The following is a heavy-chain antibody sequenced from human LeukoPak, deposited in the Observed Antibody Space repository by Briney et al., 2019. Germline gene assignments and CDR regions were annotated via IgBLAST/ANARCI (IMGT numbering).Heavy chain of an antibody. CDR1: GFTFSASN. V-gene: IGHV3-48*02. J-gene: IGHJ4*02. CDR3: AKTSPGEWLIDS. D-gene: IGHD6-19*01. Sequence: PGGSLRLSCAGSGFTFSASNMNWVRQAPGKGLEWLSYISGSSDPIYYADSVKGRFTISGDNVRSSLYLQMSGLRNEDAAVYYCAKTSPGEWLIDSWGQGTLVTVSS. CDR2: ISGSSDPI.